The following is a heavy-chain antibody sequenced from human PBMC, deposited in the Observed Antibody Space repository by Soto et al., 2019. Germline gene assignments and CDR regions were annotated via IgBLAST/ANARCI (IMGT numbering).Heavy chain of an antibody. Sequence: GGSLRLSCAVSGFSLSTRVMHWVRQAPGKGLEWVALISHDESNKDYADSVKGRFTISRDNAKNSLYLQMNSLRAEDTAVYYCASGTTVPYYYYYGMDVWGQGTTVTVSS. CDR1: GFSLSTRV. V-gene: IGHV3-30-3*01. CDR2: ISHDESNK. J-gene: IGHJ6*02. D-gene: IGHD1-7*01. CDR3: ASGTTVPYYYYYGMDV.